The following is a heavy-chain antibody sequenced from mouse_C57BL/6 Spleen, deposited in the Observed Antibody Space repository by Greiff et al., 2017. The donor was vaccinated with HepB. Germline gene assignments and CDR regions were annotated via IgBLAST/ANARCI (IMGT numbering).Heavy chain of an antibody. CDR2: IWTGGGT. CDR3: ASYDYDGTLFAY. J-gene: IGHJ3*01. D-gene: IGHD2-4*01. Sequence: VQRVESGPGLVAPSQSLSITCTVSGFSLTSYAISWVRQPPGKGLEWLGVIWTGGGTNYNSALKSRLSISKDNSKSQVFLKMNSLQTDDTARYYCASYDYDGTLFAYWGQGTLVTVSA. CDR1: GFSLTSYA. V-gene: IGHV2-9-1*01.